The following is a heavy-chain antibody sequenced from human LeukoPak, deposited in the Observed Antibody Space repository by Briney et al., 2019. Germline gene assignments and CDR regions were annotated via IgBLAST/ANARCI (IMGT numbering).Heavy chain of an antibody. CDR2: IISSSSFI. V-gene: IGHV3-48*01. J-gene: IGHJ6*03. CDR1: GFTFSDYS. CDR3: ARDVTMVRGVTTYYMDV. Sequence: GGSLRLSCAASGFTFSDYSMNWVRQAPGKGLEWVSYIISSSSFIYYADSVKGRFTISRDNAKNSLYLQMNSLRAEDTAVYYCARDVTMVRGVTTYYMDVWGKGTTVTVSS. D-gene: IGHD3-10*01.